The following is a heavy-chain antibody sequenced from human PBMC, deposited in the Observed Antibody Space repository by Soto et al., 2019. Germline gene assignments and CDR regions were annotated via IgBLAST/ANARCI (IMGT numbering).Heavy chain of an antibody. D-gene: IGHD3-10*02. CDR1: GYTFTNYD. V-gene: IGHV1-8*01. CDR3: AVGVSAVFGDVS. Sequence: QVQLVQSGAEVKKPGASVKVSCKTSGYTFTNYDINWVRQAPGQGLEWMGWMGLNKGNTGFAPKFQGRDTLTRNTSITTAYMELSSLICEDAAVLYCAVGVSAVFGDVSWGQGTLVTVSS. J-gene: IGHJ5*02. CDR2: MGLNKGNT.